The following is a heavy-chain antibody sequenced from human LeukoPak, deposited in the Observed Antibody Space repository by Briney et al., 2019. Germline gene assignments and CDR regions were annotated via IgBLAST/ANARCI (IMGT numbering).Heavy chain of an antibody. CDR1: GFTFSSYG. Sequence: GGSLRLSCAASGFTFSSYGMHWVRQAPGKGLEWVAFIRYDGSNKYYADSVKGRFTISGDNSKNALYLQMNSLRAEDTAVYYCARAYYYDSSGYPDDAFDIWGQGTMVTVSS. J-gene: IGHJ3*02. V-gene: IGHV3-30*02. D-gene: IGHD3-22*01. CDR2: IRYDGSNK. CDR3: ARAYYYDSSGYPDDAFDI.